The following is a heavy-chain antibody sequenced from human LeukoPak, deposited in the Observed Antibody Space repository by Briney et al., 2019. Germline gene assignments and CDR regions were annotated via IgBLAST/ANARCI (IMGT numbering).Heavy chain of an antibody. V-gene: IGHV1-2*02. CDR2: INPNSGGT. CDR3: ARAAGRGGSRHYYYYMDV. D-gene: IGHD2-15*01. Sequence: ASVKVSCKASGYTFTGYYMHWVRQAPGQGLEWMGWINPNSGGTNYAQKFQGRVTMTRDTSISTAYMELSRLRSDDTAVYYCARAAGRGGSRHYYYYMDVWGKGTTVTVSS. J-gene: IGHJ6*03. CDR1: GYTFTGYY.